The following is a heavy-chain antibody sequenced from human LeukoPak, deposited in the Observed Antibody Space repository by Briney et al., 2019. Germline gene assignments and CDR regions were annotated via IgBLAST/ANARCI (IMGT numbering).Heavy chain of an antibody. D-gene: IGHD5-24*01. CDR2: LHHSGGT. Sequence: PSETLSLTCTVSGDSISNYYWSWIRQPPGKGLEWIGYLHHSGGTNYNPSLKSRVSMSIDTSRNQFSLRLSSVTAADTAVYSCARRDGPFDFWGQGTLVSVSS. CDR1: GDSISNYY. V-gene: IGHV4-59*01. J-gene: IGHJ4*02. CDR3: ARRDGPFDF.